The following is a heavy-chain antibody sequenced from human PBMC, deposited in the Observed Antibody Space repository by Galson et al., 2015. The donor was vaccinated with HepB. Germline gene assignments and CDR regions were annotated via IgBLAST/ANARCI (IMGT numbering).Heavy chain of an antibody. D-gene: IGHD3-3*01. J-gene: IGHJ4*02. CDR2: ISYDGSNK. CDR3: ARGSETYYDFDY. CDR1: GFTFSSYA. V-gene: IGHV3-30-3*01. Sequence: SLRLSCAASGFTFSSYAMHWVRQAPGKGLEWVAVISYDGSNKYYADSVKGRFTISRDNSKNTLYLQMNSLRAEDTAVYYCARGSETYYDFDYWGQGTLVTVSS.